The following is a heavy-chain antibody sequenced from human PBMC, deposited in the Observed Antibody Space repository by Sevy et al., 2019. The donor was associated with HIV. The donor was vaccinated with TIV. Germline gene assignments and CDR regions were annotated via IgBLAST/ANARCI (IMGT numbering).Heavy chain of an antibody. CDR3: VNSWGVFVGSSWLYYYFGMDV. D-gene: IGHD6-13*01. J-gene: IGHJ6*02. Sequence: GGSLRLSCAVSGFTFSKYGMHWVRQAPGKGPEWVAIISDDGSDKEYADSVKGRFTISRDNSKDTVYLEMNSLRREDTAVYYCVNSWGVFVGSSWLYYYFGMDVWGQGSTVIVSS. CDR2: ISDDGSDK. V-gene: IGHV3-30*18. CDR1: GFTFSKYG.